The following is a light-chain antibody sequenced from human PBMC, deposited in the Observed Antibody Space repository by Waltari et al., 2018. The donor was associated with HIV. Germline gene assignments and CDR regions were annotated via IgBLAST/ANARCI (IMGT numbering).Light chain of an antibody. CDR3: QAWDGDTYV. CDR2: QDT. J-gene: IGLJ1*01. V-gene: IGLV3-1*01. CDR1: NLGKKY. Sequence: SYVLIQPPSISVPPGQRANITSSGHNLGKKYASWYQQRPGQPPLLVIFQDTKRPSGIPERFSGSNSGNTVTLTVSDSQAIDEADYFCQAWDGDTYVFGTGTKLTVL.